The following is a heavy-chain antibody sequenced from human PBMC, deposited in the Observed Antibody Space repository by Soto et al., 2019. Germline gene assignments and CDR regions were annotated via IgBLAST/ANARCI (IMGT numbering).Heavy chain of an antibody. CDR1: GFTFSSYG. CDR2: IWYDGSNK. Sequence: GGSLRLSCAASGFTFSSYGMHWVRQAPGKGLEWVAVIWYDGSNKYYADSVKGRFTISRDNSKNTLYLQMNSLRAEDTAVYYCARAFSGSYYTYYYYGMDVWGQGNTVTVSS. J-gene: IGHJ6*02. D-gene: IGHD1-26*01. V-gene: IGHV3-33*01. CDR3: ARAFSGSYYTYYYYGMDV.